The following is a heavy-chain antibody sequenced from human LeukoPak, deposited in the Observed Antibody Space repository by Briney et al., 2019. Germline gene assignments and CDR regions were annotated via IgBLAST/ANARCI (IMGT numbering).Heavy chain of an antibody. CDR2: ISASRRYI. CDR3: ASERYSGSYHHYYYGMDV. D-gene: IGHD1-26*01. Sequence: PGGSLRLSCEASGFIFSNYDMRWVRQAPGKGLEWVSYISASRRYINYADSVKGRFTISRDNAKNALYLQMNSLRAEDTAVYYCASERYSGSYHHYYYGMDVWGQGTTVTVSS. CDR1: GFIFSNYD. V-gene: IGHV3-21*06. J-gene: IGHJ6*02.